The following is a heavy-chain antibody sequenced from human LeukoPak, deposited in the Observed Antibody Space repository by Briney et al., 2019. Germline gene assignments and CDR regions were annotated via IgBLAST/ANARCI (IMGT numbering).Heavy chain of an antibody. CDR1: GGTFRSYT. J-gene: IGHJ4*02. V-gene: IGHV1-18*01. Sequence: VASVKVSCKASGGTFRSYTIAWVRQAPGQGLEWMGWISPYNGNTNHAQKFQGRVTMTTDTSTSTAYMELRSLKSDDTAVYYCARGPHERSGYPDDWGQGTLVTVSS. CDR2: ISPYNGNT. CDR3: ARGPHERSGYPDD. D-gene: IGHD3-22*01.